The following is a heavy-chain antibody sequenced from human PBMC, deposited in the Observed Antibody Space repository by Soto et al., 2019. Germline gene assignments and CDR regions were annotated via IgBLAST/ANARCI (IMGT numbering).Heavy chain of an antibody. Sequence: QVQLQESGPGLVKPSQTLSLICTVSGGSISSGGYYWSWIRQHPGKGLEWIGYIYYGGDTYYNPSLKSRVTISVDTSKNQFSLNLSSVTAADTAMYNCARGIAARFDYWGQGMLVTVSS. CDR1: GGSISSGGYY. V-gene: IGHV4-31*03. CDR3: ARGIAARFDY. D-gene: IGHD6-6*01. CDR2: IYYGGDT. J-gene: IGHJ4*02.